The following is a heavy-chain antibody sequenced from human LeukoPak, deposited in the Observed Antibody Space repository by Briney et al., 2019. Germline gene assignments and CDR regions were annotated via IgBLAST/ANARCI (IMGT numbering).Heavy chain of an antibody. CDR1: GFTFSNYD. CDR3: ASSPSYCSSTSCYYYYYYMDV. CDR2: IISSSTI. V-gene: IGHV3-69-1*01. Sequence: GGSLRLSCSASGFTFSNYDMNWVRQAPGKGLEWLSYIISSSTIYYADSVKGRFTISRDNAKNSLYLQMNSLRAEDTAVYYCASSPSYCSSTSCYYYYYYMDVWGKGTTVTVSS. D-gene: IGHD2-2*01. J-gene: IGHJ6*03.